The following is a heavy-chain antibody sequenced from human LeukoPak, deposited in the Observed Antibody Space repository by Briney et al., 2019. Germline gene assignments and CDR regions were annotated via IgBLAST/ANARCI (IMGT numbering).Heavy chain of an antibody. Sequence: ASVKVSCKVSGHTLSELSMHWVRQAPGKGLEWMGSFDSEDGETTYAQKLQGRITMTEDTSTDTAYMELSSLRSEDTAVYYCATLSTWAETDYYFYMDVWGKGTTVTVSS. CDR2: FDSEDGET. D-gene: IGHD3-9*01. V-gene: IGHV1-24*01. CDR3: ATLSTWAETDYYFYMDV. CDR1: GHTLSELS. J-gene: IGHJ6*03.